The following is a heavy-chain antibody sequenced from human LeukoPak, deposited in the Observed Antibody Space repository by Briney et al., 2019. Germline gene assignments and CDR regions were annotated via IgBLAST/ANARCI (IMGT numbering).Heavy chain of an antibody. CDR1: GYTLTELS. CDR3: ATVLDSSGYYYLED. Sequence: ASVKVSCKVSGYTLTELSMHWVRQAPGKGLEWMGGFDPEDGETIYAQKFQGRVTMTEDTSTDTAYMELSNLRSEDTAVYYCATVLDSSGYYYLEDWGQGTLVTVSS. J-gene: IGHJ4*02. CDR2: FDPEDGET. D-gene: IGHD3-22*01. V-gene: IGHV1-24*01.